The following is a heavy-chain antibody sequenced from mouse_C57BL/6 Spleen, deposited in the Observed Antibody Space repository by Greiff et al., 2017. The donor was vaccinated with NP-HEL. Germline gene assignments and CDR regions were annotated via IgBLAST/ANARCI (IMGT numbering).Heavy chain of an antibody. CDR2: INPNTGGT. CDR3: ARPYYYGSSYWDFDD. CDR1: GYTFTDYN. V-gene: IGHV1-18*01. Sequence: EVQLQQSGPELVKPGASVKIPCKASGYTFTDYNMDWVKQTHGKSLEWIGDINPNTGGTISNQKFKGKATLTVDTSSSTAYMELRSLTSEDTAVYYCARPYYYGSSYWDFDDWGKGTTVTVSA. D-gene: IGHD1-1*01. J-gene: IGHJ1*03.